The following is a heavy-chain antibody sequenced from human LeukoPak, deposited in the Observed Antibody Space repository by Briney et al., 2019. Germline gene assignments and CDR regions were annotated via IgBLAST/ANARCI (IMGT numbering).Heavy chain of an antibody. D-gene: IGHD2-2*01. CDR2: IKEDGSET. J-gene: IGHJ4*02. CDR1: GFTFTFYS. CDR3: ARADCSGTNCFDH. V-gene: IGHV3-7*01. Sequence: GGSLKLSSAASGFTFTFYSMTWVRQAPGKGLEWVANIKEDGSETFYVDSVRGRFTISRDNAKNSLSLQMNSLRAEDTAVYYCARADCSGTNCFDHWGQGTLVTVSS.